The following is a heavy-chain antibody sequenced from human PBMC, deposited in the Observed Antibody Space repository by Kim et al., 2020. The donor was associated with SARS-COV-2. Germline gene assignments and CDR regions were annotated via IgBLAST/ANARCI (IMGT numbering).Heavy chain of an antibody. CDR3: ATASSSWYLFDY. CDR2: INHSGST. Sequence: SETLSLTCAVYGGSFSGYYWSWIRQPPGKGLEWIGEINHSGSTNYNPSLKSRVTISVDTSKNQFSLKLSSVTAADTAVYYCATASSSWYLFDYWGQGTLV. V-gene: IGHV4-34*01. CDR1: GGSFSGYY. D-gene: IGHD6-13*01. J-gene: IGHJ4*02.